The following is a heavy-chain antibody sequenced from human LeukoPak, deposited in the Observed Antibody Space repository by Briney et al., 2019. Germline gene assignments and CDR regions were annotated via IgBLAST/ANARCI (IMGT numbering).Heavy chain of an antibody. D-gene: IGHD5-12*01. CDR1: GGSISSSNW. CDR3: ARQYSGYVDL. J-gene: IGHJ3*01. CDR2: IYHSEST. Sequence: SGTLSLTCAVSGGSISSSNWWSWVRQPPGKGLEWIGEIYHSESTNYNPSLKSPVTISVDKSNNQFSLKVSSVTAADTAVYYCARQYSGYVDLWGQGTTVTVSS. V-gene: IGHV4-4*02.